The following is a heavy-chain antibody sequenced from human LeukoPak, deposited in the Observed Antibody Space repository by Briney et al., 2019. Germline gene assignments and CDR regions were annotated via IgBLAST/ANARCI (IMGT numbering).Heavy chain of an antibody. V-gene: IGHV4-34*01. D-gene: IGHD3-16*01. Sequence: SETLSLTCAVYGGAFSGYYWSWIRQPPGKGLEWIGEINHSGSTNYNPSLKSRVTISVDTSKNQFSLKLSSVTAADTAVYYCARGCLPYYYYGMDVWGQGTTVTVSS. CDR2: INHSGST. J-gene: IGHJ6*02. CDR3: ARGCLPYYYYGMDV. CDR1: GGAFSGYY.